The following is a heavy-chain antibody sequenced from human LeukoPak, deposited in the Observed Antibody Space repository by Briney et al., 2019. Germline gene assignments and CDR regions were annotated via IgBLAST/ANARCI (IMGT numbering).Heavy chain of an antibody. CDR1: GFTFSNYA. V-gene: IGHV3-23*01. J-gene: IGHJ6*02. Sequence: PGASLRLSCAASGFTFSNYAMTWVRQAPGKGLEWVSGISSGTGSTYYADSVKGRFTISRDNSKNTLYLQMNSLRAEDTAVYYCAKHAGSYYYYSMDVWGQGTTVTVSS. D-gene: IGHD3-10*01. CDR3: AKHAGSYYYYSMDV. CDR2: ISSGTGST.